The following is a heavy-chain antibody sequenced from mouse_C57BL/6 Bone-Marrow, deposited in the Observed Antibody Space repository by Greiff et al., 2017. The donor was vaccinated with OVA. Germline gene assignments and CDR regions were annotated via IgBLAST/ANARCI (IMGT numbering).Heavy chain of an antibody. CDR1: GFTFSDYG. Sequence: EVKLMESGGGLVQPGGSLKLSCAASGFTFSDYGMAWVRQAPRKGPEWVAFISNLAYSIYYADTVTGRFTISRENAKNTLYLEMSSLRSEDTAMYYCARGGFGRGAMDYWGQGTSVTVSS. CDR2: ISNLAYSI. V-gene: IGHV5-15*01. CDR3: ARGGFGRGAMDY. D-gene: IGHD4-1*01. J-gene: IGHJ4*01.